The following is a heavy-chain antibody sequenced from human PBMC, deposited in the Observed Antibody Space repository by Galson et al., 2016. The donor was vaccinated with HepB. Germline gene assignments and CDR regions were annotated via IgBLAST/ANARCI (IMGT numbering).Heavy chain of an antibody. V-gene: IGHV1-2*06. Sequence: SVKVSCKASGNTFTDYVSWVRQAPGQGLEWMGRINTNSGCTNYALALHGRITMTRDTATRTLYMELRTLRSDDPAVYYCATQLVPGSASWGQGTLVVVSS. CDR3: ATQLVPGSAS. CDR2: INTNSGCT. CDR1: GNTFTDY. J-gene: IGHJ5*02. D-gene: IGHD1-1*01.